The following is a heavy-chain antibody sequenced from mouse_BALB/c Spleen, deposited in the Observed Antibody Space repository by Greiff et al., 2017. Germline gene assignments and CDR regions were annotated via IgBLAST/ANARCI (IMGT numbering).Heavy chain of an antibody. CDR1: GYTFTSYW. V-gene: IGHV1-7*01. CDR2: INPSTGYT. J-gene: IGHJ3*01. CDR3: AKGGYGYAFAY. Sequence: QVQLQQSGAELAKPGASVKMSCKASGYTFTSYWMHWVKQRPGQGLEWIGYINPSTGYTEYNQKFKDKATLTANKSSSTAYIQRSSLTSEDSAVYYCAKGGYGYAFAYWGQGTLVTVSA. D-gene: IGHD2-2*01.